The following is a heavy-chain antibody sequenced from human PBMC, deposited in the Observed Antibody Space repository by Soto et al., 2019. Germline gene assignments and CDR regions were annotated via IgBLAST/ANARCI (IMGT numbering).Heavy chain of an antibody. CDR2: ISSSSSTI. J-gene: IGHJ5*02. CDR3: ARESAALNWFDP. V-gene: IGHV3-48*02. CDR1: GFTFSSYS. D-gene: IGHD2-2*01. Sequence: GGSLRLSCAAAGFTFSSYSMNWVRQAPGKGLEWVSYISSSSSTIYYADSVKGRFTISRDNAKNSLYLQMNSLRDEDTAVYYCARESAALNWFDPWGQGTLVTVSS.